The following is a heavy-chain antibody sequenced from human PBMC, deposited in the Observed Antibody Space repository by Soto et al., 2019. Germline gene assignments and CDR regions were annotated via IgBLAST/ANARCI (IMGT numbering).Heavy chain of an antibody. V-gene: IGHV3-48*01. CDR2: LRSCGSPT. Sequence: GSLRLSCVASGFPFSNYSMKWVRQAPGEGLGWGSLLRSCGSPTYYAGSVKGRFTISRDNAKKSLYLQMNSLRAEDTAVYFCARMTSSLSPGRWGQGTLVTVSS. CDR1: GFPFSNYS. J-gene: IGHJ4*02. CDR3: ARMTSSLSPGR. D-gene: IGHD2-2*01.